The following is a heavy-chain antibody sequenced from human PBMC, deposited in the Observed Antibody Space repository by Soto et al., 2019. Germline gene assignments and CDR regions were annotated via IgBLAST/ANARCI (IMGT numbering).Heavy chain of an antibody. Sequence: PGGSLRLSCAASGFTFSSYAMSWVRQAPGKGQDLVTPNRKSGGRGNSADPVGRRITNNRNNSKTTLYLQMNSLRAEDTAVYYCAKDGLTAQLYAEYFQHWGQGTLVTVSS. J-gene: IGHJ1*01. V-gene: IGHV3-23*01. CDR2: NRKSGGRG. CDR1: GFTFSSYA. CDR3: AKDGLTAQLYAEYFQH. D-gene: IGHD2-21*02.